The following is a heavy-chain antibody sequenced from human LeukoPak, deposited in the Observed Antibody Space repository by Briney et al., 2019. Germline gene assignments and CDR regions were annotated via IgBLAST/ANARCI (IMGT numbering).Heavy chain of an antibody. CDR2: IYSSGGT. J-gene: IGHJ4*02. V-gene: IGHV4-59*01. CDR3: ARGITNYYDSSAQFDY. D-gene: IGHD3-22*01. CDR1: GGSISGYY. Sequence: SETLSLTCSVSGGSISGYYWSWIRQPPGKGLEWIGYIYSSGGTNYNPSLKSRVTISLDTSKNQFSLRLSSVTAADTAMYYCARGITNYYDSSAQFDYWGQGTLVTVSS.